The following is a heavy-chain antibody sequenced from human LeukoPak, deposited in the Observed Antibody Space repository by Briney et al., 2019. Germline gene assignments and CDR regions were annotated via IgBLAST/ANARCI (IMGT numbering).Heavy chain of an antibody. CDR3: AILARVLRYFDWLPEETDY. J-gene: IGHJ4*02. CDR2: ISGSGGST. CDR1: GFTFSSYA. Sequence: PGGSLRLSCAASGFTFSSYAMSWVRQAPGKGLEWVSAISGSGGSTYYADSVKGRFTISKDNSKNTLYLQMNSLRVEDTAVYYCAILARVLRYFDWLPEETDYWGQGTLVTVSS. D-gene: IGHD3-9*01. V-gene: IGHV3-23*01.